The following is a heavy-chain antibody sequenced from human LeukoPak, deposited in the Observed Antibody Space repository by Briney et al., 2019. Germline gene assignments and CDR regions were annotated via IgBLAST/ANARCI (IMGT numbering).Heavy chain of an antibody. CDR3: ARVAGEYYYYYYYMDV. CDR2: INHSGST. V-gene: IGHV4-34*01. CDR1: GGSFSGYY. J-gene: IGHJ6*03. D-gene: IGHD6-13*01. Sequence: SETLSLTCAVYGGSFSGYYWSWIRQPPGKGLEWIGEINHSGSTNYNPSLKSRVTISVDTSKNQFSLKLSSVTAADTAVYYCARVAGEYYYYYYYMDVWGKGTTVTVSS.